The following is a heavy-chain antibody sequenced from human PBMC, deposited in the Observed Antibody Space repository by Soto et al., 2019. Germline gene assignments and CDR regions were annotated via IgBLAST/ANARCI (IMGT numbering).Heavy chain of an antibody. J-gene: IGHJ6*02. D-gene: IGHD6-6*01. CDR1: GFTFSSYS. CDR3: AKEGLGYSSSFYYYGMDV. V-gene: IGHV3-21*01. Sequence: GGSLRLSCAASGFTFSSYSMNWVRQAPGKGLEWVSSISSSSSYIYYADSVKGRFTISRDNAKNSLYLQMNSLRAEDTAVYYCAKEGLGYSSSFYYYGMDVWGQGTTVTVSS. CDR2: ISSSSSYI.